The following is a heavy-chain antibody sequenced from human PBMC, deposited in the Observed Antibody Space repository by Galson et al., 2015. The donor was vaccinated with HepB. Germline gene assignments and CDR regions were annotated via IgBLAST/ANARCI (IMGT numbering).Heavy chain of an antibody. CDR2: ISSSSSYI. CDR1: GFTFSSYS. Sequence: SLRLSCAASGFTFSSYSMNWVRQAPGKGLEWVSSISSSSSYIYNADSVKGRFTISRDNAKNSLYLQMNSLRAEDTAVYYCARGRIAVAGKVDYWGQGTLVAVSS. V-gene: IGHV3-21*01. CDR3: ARGRIAVAGKVDY. D-gene: IGHD6-19*01. J-gene: IGHJ4*02.